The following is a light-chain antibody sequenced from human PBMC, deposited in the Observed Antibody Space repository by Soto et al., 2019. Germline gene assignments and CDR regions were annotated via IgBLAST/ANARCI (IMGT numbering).Light chain of an antibody. CDR3: AAWDVSLVV. CDR2: SDN. CDR1: SSNIGSNT. J-gene: IGLJ2*01. V-gene: IGLV1-44*01. Sequence: QSVLTQPPSASGTPGQRGTISCSGSSSNIGSNTVIWYQQLPGAAPKLLIYSDNQRPSGVPDRFSGSKSGTSASLAISGLQSEDEADYYCAAWDVSLVVFGGGTQLTVL.